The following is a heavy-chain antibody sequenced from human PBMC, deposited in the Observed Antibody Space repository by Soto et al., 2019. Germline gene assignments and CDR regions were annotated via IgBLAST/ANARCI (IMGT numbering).Heavy chain of an antibody. J-gene: IGHJ4*02. V-gene: IGHV3-74*01. CDR2: INSDGSST. CDR3: ASGIYCSSTSGYDY. Sequence: GGSLRLSCAASGFTFSSYWMHWVRQAPGKGLEWVSRINSDGSSTSYADSVKGRFTISRDNAKNTLYLQMNSLRAEDTAVYYGASGIYCSSTSGYDYWGQGTLVTVSS. D-gene: IGHD2-2*01. CDR1: GFTFSSYW.